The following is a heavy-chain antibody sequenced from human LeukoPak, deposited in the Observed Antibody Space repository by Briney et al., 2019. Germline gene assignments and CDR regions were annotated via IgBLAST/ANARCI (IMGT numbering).Heavy chain of an antibody. D-gene: IGHD2-2*01. J-gene: IGHJ3*02. V-gene: IGHV1-24*01. CDR3: ATVRRFQLAFDI. CDR2: LDPEDGEA. Sequence: ASVKVSCKVSGYTLTELSMHWVRQAPGKGLEWMGGLDPEDGEAIYAQKFQGRVTMTEDTSTDTAYMELSSLRSEDTAVYYCATVRRFQLAFDIWGQGTMVTVSS. CDR1: GYTLTELS.